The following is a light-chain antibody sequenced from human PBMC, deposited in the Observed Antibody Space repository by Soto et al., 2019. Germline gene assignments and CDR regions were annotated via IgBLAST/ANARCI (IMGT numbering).Light chain of an antibody. Sequence: DIQMTQSPSSLSASVGDRVTITCRASQNISNYLNWYQQRPGKTPKVLIFAASISQSGAPSRFSGSGSGTDFTLTISSLQLEDFATYYCQQSYSTPFTFGPGTKVDI. V-gene: IGKV1-39*01. CDR1: QNISNY. CDR2: AAS. CDR3: QQSYSTPFT. J-gene: IGKJ3*01.